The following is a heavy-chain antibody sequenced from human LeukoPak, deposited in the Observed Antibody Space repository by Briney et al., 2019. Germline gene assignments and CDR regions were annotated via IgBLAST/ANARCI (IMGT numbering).Heavy chain of an antibody. V-gene: IGHV3-9*01. J-gene: IGHJ4*02. CDR3: AKGYYYGSGSLDPYYLDY. CDR2: ISWNSGSI. Sequence: GGSLRLSCAASGFTFDDYAMHWVRQAPGKGLEWVSGISWNSGSIGYADSVKGRFTISRDNAKNSLYLQMNSLRAEDTALYYCAKGYYYGSGSLDPYYLDYWGQGTLVTVSS. D-gene: IGHD3-10*01. CDR1: GFTFDDYA.